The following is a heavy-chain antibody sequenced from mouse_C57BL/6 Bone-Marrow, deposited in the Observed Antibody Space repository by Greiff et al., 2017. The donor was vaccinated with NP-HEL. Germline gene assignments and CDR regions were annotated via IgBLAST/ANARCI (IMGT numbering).Heavy chain of an antibody. J-gene: IGHJ1*03. CDR2: INPGSGGT. D-gene: IGHD2-3*01. CDR3: ARWLLPWYFDV. Sequence: QVQLKQSGAELVRPGTSVKVSCKASGYAFTNYLIEWVKQRPGQGLEWIGVINPGSGGTNYNEKFKGKATLTADKSSSTAYMQRSSLTSEDAAGYFCARWLLPWYFDVWGTGTTVTVSS. CDR1: GYAFTNYL. V-gene: IGHV1-54*01.